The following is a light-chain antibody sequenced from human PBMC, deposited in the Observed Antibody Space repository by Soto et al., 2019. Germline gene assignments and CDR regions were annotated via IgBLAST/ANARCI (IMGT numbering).Light chain of an antibody. CDR2: GNS. Sequence: QSVLTQPPSVSGAPGQRVTISCTGSSSNIGAGYDVHWYQQLPGTAPKLLIYGNSNRPSRVPDRFSGSKSGTSASLAITGLQAEDEADYYCQSYDSSLSEIFGAGTKLTAL. V-gene: IGLV1-40*01. J-gene: IGLJ1*01. CDR3: QSYDSSLSEI. CDR1: SSNIGAGYD.